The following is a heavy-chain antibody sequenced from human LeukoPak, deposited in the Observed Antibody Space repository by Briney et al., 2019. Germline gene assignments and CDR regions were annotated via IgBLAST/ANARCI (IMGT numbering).Heavy chain of an antibody. D-gene: IGHD1-26*01. CDR2: ISSSSYI. Sequence: GGSLRLSCAASGFTFGSYSMNWVRQAPGKGLEWVSSISSSSYIYYADSVKGRFTISRDNAKNSLYLQMNSLRAEDTAVYYCARDMAVGATPPFFDYWGQGTLVTVSS. CDR3: ARDMAVGATPPFFDY. CDR1: GFTFGSYS. V-gene: IGHV3-21*01. J-gene: IGHJ4*02.